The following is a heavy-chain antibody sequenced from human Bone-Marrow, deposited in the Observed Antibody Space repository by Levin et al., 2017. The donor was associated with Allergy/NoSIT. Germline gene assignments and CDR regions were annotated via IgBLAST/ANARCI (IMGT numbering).Heavy chain of an antibody. CDR3: ARFPTYGSGSG. CDR2: ISYDGSNK. J-gene: IGHJ4*02. Sequence: GGSLRLSCAASGFTFSSYAMHWVRQAPGKGLEWVAVISYDGSNKYYADSVKGRFTISRDNSKNTLYLQMNSLRAEDTAVYYCARFPTYGSGSGWGQGTLVTVSS. D-gene: IGHD3-10*01. V-gene: IGHV3-30-3*01. CDR1: GFTFSSYA.